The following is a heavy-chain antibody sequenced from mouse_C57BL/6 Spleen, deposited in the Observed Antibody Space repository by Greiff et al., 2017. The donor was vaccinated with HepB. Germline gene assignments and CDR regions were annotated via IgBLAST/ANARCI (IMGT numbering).Heavy chain of an antibody. CDR3: ARQTITSYYFDY. Sequence: EVHLVESGGGLVQPGGSLKLSCAASGFTFSDYYMYWVRQTPEKRLEWVAYISNGGGSTYYPDTVKGRFTISRDNAKNTLYLQMSRLKSEDTAMYYCARQTITSYYFDYWGQGTTLTVSS. J-gene: IGHJ2*01. V-gene: IGHV5-12*01. CDR2: ISNGGGST. CDR1: GFTFSDYY. D-gene: IGHD1-1*01.